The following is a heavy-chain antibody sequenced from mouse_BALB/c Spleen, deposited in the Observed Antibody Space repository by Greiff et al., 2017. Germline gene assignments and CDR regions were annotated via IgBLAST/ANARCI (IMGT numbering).Heavy chain of an antibody. CDR3: ARGGLYYAMDY. Sequence: EVQVVESGPGLVKPAQSLSLTCSVTGYSITSGYYWYWIRQLPGNILEWIGYISYDGSNNYNPTLKNRISITRDTSKNQFFLKLKSVTAEDTATCYSARGGLYYAMDYWGQGTSVTVSS. V-gene: IGHV3-6*02. D-gene: IGHD6-1*01. J-gene: IGHJ4*01. CDR2: ISYDGSN. CDR1: GYSITSGYY.